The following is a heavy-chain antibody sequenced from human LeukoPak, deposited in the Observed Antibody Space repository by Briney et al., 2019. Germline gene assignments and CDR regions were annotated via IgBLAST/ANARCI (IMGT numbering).Heavy chain of an antibody. CDR2: ISPYNGNT. CDR1: GYTFTSYL. D-gene: IGHD3-22*01. CDR3: ARAVDYHDSSGYYYPIDH. V-gene: IGHV1-18*01. Sequence: GASVKVSCTTSGYTFTSYLITWVRQAPGQGLEWMGWISPYNGNTNYLQKYQGRVTMSTDTSTTTAYMDLRNLEFDDTAVYYCARAVDYHDSSGYYYPIDHWGQGTLVTVSS. J-gene: IGHJ4*02.